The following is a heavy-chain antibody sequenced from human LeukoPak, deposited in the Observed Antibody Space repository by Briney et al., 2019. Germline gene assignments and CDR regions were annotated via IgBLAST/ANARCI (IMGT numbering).Heavy chain of an antibody. Sequence: PSETLSLTCGVSGESFNGYYWNWIRQSPGKGLEWIGEINDIGHTNYDSALKSRVTILLDTSKKQFSLRLSSVTAADTAVYYCARGEGNDYVWGSFYYYLDVWGKGTTVTVSS. V-gene: IGHV4-34*01. CDR3: ARGEGNDYVWGSFYYYLDV. CDR2: INDIGHT. CDR1: GESFNGYY. D-gene: IGHD3-16*01. J-gene: IGHJ6*03.